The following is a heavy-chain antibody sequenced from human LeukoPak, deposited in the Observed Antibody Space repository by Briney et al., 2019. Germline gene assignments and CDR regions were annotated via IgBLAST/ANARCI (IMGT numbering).Heavy chain of an antibody. V-gene: IGHV1-69*13. J-gene: IGHJ4*02. Sequence: SVKVSCKASGDTFSSYDISWVRQAPGQGLEWMGGITPIFGTPNYAQKFQGRVTITADESTSTAYMELSSLRSEDTAVYYCARGWLAETTVVTPYNYWGQGSLVTVSS. CDR3: ARGWLAETTVVTPYNY. D-gene: IGHD4-23*01. CDR1: GDTFSSYD. CDR2: ITPIFGTP.